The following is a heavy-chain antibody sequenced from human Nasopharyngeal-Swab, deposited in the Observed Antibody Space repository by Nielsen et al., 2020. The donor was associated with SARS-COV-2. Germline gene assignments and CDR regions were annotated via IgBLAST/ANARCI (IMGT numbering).Heavy chain of an antibody. CDR2: INDSGST. Sequence: SETLSLTCAVYGGSFSGYYWSWIRQPPGQRLEWIGEINDSGSTNYNPSLKSRVTISVDTSKNQFSLKLSSVTAADTAVYYCARGGGVVVPAAIRRTFDIWGQGTMVTVSS. V-gene: IGHV4-34*01. CDR1: GGSFSGYY. CDR3: ARGGGVVVPAAIRRTFDI. D-gene: IGHD2-2*01. J-gene: IGHJ3*02.